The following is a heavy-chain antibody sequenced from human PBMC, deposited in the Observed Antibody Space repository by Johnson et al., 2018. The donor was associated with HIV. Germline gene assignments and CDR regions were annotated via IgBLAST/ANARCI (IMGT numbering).Heavy chain of an antibody. CDR2: ISSSGSSR. CDR1: GLTFSDYY. CDR3: ARDYRGALDI. D-gene: IGHD4-11*01. V-gene: IGHV3-11*01. J-gene: IGHJ3*02. Sequence: QVQLVESGGGLVQPGGSLIVSCEASGLTFSDYYMSWIRQAPGKGLEWVSYISSSGSSRSYADSVKGRFTITRDNVKNSLYMQMNSLRVEDTAVYFCARDYRGALDIWGQGTMVTVSS.